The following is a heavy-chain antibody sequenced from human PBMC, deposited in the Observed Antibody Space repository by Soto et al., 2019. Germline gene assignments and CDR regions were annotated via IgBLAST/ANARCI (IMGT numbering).Heavy chain of an antibody. CDR2: MNPGSGKT. CDR3: ARMASFGTLNWFDP. Sequence: ASVKVSCKASGYTFINYDISWVRQATGQGLEWVGWMNPGSGKTGYANKFQGRVTMTRDASTSTAHLELSSLTSEDTAVYYCARMASFGTLNWFDPWGQGTLVTVSS. D-gene: IGHD3-16*01. V-gene: IGHV1-8*02. J-gene: IGHJ5*02. CDR1: GYTFINYD.